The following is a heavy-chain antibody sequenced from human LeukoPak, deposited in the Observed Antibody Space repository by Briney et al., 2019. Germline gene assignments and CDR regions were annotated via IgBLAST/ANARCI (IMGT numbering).Heavy chain of an antibody. V-gene: IGHV4-4*07. Sequence: SETLSLTCTVSGNSFGDYYWSWIRQPAGKGLEWIGRIYTSGSTTYNPSLKSRVTMSVDTSKSQFSLNLMSVTAADTAVYYCTRERRPLYYDSSGYYPDYWGQGTLVTVSS. CDR3: TRERRPLYYDSSGYYPDY. CDR2: IYTSGST. D-gene: IGHD3-22*01. CDR1: GNSFGDYY. J-gene: IGHJ4*02.